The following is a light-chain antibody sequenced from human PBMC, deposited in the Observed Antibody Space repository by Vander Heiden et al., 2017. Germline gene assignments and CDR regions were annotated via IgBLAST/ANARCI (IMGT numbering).Light chain of an antibody. Sequence: DIVMTQTPLSLSVIPGQPAPISRKSSQSLLNSGRKTCLYWDLQKPGQPPQLLIYEVSNRFSGVPDRVSGSGSGTDFTLKISRVEAEDVGVYYCMQSIQLPPIFTFGPGTKVDIK. J-gene: IGKJ3*01. V-gene: IGKV2D-29*01. CDR2: EVS. CDR1: QSLLNSGRKTC. CDR3: MQSIQLPPIFT.